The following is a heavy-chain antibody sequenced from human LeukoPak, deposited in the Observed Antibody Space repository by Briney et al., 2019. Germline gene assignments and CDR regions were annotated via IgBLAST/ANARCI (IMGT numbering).Heavy chain of an antibody. J-gene: IGHJ4*02. Sequence: PGGSLRLSCAASGFTFSNYAMGWVRQAPGKGLEWVTAICGSASSTYYADSVKGRFTISRDNSKNTLYLQMNSLRAEDTAVYYCARHRSSWLIDYWGQGTLVTVSS. CDR3: ARHRSSWLIDY. V-gene: IGHV3-23*01. CDR1: GFTFSNYA. D-gene: IGHD6-6*01. CDR2: ICGSASST.